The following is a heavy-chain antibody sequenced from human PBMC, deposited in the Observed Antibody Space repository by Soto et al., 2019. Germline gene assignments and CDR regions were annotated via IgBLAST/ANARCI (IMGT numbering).Heavy chain of an antibody. CDR3: AKGPSDGDYGLNWFDP. J-gene: IGHJ5*02. CDR1: GFTFSSYA. Sequence: EVQLLESGGGLVQPGGSLRLSCAASGFTFSSYAMSWVRQAPGKGLEWVSAISGSGGSTYYADSVKGRFTISRDNSKNTLYLQMNSLRAEDTAVYYCAKGPSDGDYGLNWFDPWGQGTPVTVSS. D-gene: IGHD4-17*01. V-gene: IGHV3-23*01. CDR2: ISGSGGST.